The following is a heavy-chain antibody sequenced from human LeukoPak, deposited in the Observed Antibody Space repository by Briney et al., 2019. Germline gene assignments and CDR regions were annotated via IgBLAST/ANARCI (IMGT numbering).Heavy chain of an antibody. CDR1: GFTVSSNY. Sequence: GGSLRLSCAASGFTVSSNYMSWVRQAPGKGLEWVSVIYSGGSTYYADSVKGRFTISRDNSKNTLYLQMNSLRAEDTAVYYCARERGYSGSLPYFDYWGQGTLVTVSS. CDR2: IYSGGST. J-gene: IGHJ4*02. CDR3: ARERGYSGSLPYFDY. V-gene: IGHV3-66*01. D-gene: IGHD1-26*01.